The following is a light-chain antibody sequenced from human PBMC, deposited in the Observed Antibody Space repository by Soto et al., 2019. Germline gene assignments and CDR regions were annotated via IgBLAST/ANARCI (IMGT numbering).Light chain of an antibody. CDR3: QQLNTYLIT. CDR2: STS. V-gene: IGKV1-9*01. CDR1: QGISGY. J-gene: IGKJ5*01. Sequence: DIQMTQSPSSVSASVGDRFSIACRASQGISGYLAWYQQKPGKVPKLLIYSTSTLQSGVPSRFSGSASGTEFTLTISSLQPEDFAPYYCQQLNTYLITFGQRTRLEIK.